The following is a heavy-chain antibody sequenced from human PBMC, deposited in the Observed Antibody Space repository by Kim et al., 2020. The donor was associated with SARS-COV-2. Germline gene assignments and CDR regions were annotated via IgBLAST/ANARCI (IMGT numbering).Heavy chain of an antibody. J-gene: IGHJ4*02. CDR2: ISTNGGST. V-gene: IGHV3-64*01. CDR1: GFTFSSYA. Sequence: GGSLRLSCAASGFTFSSYAMHWVRQAPGKGLEYVSAISTNGGSTYYANSVKGRFTISRDNSKNTLYVQMGSLRAEDMAVYYCARDYYSDYWGQGTLVTVSS. CDR3: ARDYYSDY.